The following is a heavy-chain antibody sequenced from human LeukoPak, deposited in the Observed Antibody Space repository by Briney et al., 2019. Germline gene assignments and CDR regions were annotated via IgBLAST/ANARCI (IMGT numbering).Heavy chain of an antibody. CDR2: ISATSGNT. CDR3: GKGSTGWSRDP. Sequence: VASVKVSCKASGYSFTERGISRMRHVRGQGLEWMGWISATSGNTYYAQTFQDRVTMTTDASTSTGYMELRDLTADDTAVYYCGKGSTGWSRDPWGQGTLVTVSS. V-gene: IGHV1-18*01. J-gene: IGHJ5*02. D-gene: IGHD6-19*01. CDR1: GYSFTERG.